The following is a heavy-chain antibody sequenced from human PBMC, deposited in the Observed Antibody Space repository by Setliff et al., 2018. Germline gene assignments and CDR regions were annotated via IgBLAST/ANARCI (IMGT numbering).Heavy chain of an antibody. J-gene: IGHJ4*02. D-gene: IGHD1-26*01. CDR3: ARAGGSHYFDY. CDR2: INPSGGST. CDR1: GYTFTSYY. V-gene: IGHV1-46*01. Sequence: ASVKVSCQASGYTFTSYYMHWVRQAPGQGLEWMGIINPSGGSTSYAQKFQGRFTMTRDTSPSTVYMELSSLRSEDTAVYYCARAGGSHYFDYWGQGTLVTVSS.